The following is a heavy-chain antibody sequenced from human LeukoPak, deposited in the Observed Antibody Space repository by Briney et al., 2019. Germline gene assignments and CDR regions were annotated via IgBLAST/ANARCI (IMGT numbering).Heavy chain of an antibody. CDR2: INSDGSST. D-gene: IGHD2-2*02. J-gene: IGHJ4*02. CDR3: ARGVLYCSSTSCYTGYYFDY. Sequence: PGGSLRLSCAASGFTFSSYWMHWVRQAPGKGLVWVSRINSDGSSTSYADSVKGRFTISRDNSKNTLYLQMNSLRAEDTAVYYCARGVLYCSSTSCYTGYYFDYWGQGTLVTVSS. CDR1: GFTFSSYW. V-gene: IGHV3-74*01.